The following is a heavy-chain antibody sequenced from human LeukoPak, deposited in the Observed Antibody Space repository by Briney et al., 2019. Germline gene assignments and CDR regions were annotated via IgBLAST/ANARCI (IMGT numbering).Heavy chain of an antibody. CDR2: INHSGST. CDR1: GGSFSGYY. CDR3: ARISLEMATILDY. D-gene: IGHD5-24*01. J-gene: IGHJ4*02. Sequence: PSETLSLTCAVYGGSFSGYYWSWIRQPPGKGLEWIGEINHSGSTNYNPSLKSRVTISVDTSKDQFSLKLSSVTAADTAVYYCARISLEMATILDYWGQGTLVTVSS. V-gene: IGHV4-34*01.